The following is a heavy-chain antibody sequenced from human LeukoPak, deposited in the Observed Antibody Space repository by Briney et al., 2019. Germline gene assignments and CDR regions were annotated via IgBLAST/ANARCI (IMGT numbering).Heavy chain of an antibody. Sequence: ASVRVSCKASGYTLTVYYMHWVRQAPGQGFEWTGWINPSTGVTSYAQKFQGRVTMTRDTSISTAYMDLSRLRSDDTAIYFCATDTPPYCNGGSCYFDWGQGTLVTVSS. CDR3: ATDTPPYCNGGSCYFD. D-gene: IGHD2-15*01. CDR2: INPSTGVT. J-gene: IGHJ4*02. CDR1: GYTLTVYY. V-gene: IGHV1-2*02.